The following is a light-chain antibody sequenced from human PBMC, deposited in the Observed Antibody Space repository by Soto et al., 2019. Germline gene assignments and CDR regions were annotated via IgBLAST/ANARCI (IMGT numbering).Light chain of an antibody. Sequence: QSALTQPPSASGSPGQAVTISCTGTSSDVGGYDYVSWYQQYPGKTPKLMIFEVTKQPSGVPDRFSGSKSGNTASLTVSGLQAEDEADYYCLSYAGTADVFGSGTKLTVL. J-gene: IGLJ1*01. CDR2: EVT. CDR1: SSDVGGYDY. CDR3: LSYAGTADV. V-gene: IGLV2-8*01.